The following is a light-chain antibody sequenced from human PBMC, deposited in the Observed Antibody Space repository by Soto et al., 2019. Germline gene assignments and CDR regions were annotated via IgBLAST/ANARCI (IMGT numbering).Light chain of an antibody. V-gene: IGKV3-20*01. J-gene: IGKJ1*01. CDR2: GAS. Sequence: EIVLTQSPGTLSLSPGERATLSCRASQSVSSSYLAWYQQKPGQAPRLLIYGASSRPTGIPDRFSGSGSGTDFTLTISRLETEDFTVYCGQQYSRSPQGTLGQGTKVEIK. CDR3: QQYSRSPQGT. CDR1: QSVSSSY.